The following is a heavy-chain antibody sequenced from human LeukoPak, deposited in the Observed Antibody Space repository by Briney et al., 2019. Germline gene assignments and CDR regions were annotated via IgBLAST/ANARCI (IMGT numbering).Heavy chain of an antibody. CDR2: IIPIFGTA. D-gene: IGHD6-13*01. V-gene: IGHV1-69*05. J-gene: IGHJ6*03. CDR3: ASLSSSWYDYYYYYMDV. CDR1: GYTFTSYA. Sequence: ASVKVSCKASGYTFTSYAISWVRQAPGQGLEWMGGIIPIFGTANYAQKFQGRVTITTDESTSTAYMELSSLRSEDTAVYYCASLSSSWYDYYYYYMDVWGKGTTVTVSS.